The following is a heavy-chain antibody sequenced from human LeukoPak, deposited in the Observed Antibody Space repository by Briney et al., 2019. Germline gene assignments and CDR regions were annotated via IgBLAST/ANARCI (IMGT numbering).Heavy chain of an antibody. D-gene: IGHD3-10*01. CDR1: GYTFTSYG. CDR2: ISAYNGNT. V-gene: IGHV1-18*01. Sequence: GASVKVSCKASGYTFTSYGISWVRQAPGQGLEWMRWISAYNGNTNYAQKLQGRVTMTTDTSTSTAYMELRSLRSDDTAVYYCARFKSGSGDENFDYWGQGTLVTVSS. J-gene: IGHJ4*02. CDR3: ARFKSGSGDENFDY.